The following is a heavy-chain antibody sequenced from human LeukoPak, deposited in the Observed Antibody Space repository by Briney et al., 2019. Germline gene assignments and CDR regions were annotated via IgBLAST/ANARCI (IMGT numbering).Heavy chain of an antibody. Sequence: QSSETLSLTCTVSGGSISSYYWSWIRQPPGKGLEWVSAISGSGGSTYYADSVKGRFTISRDNSKNTLYLQMNSLRAEDTAVYYCAKDPSEEQWLANTFDYWGQGTLVTVSS. CDR2: ISGSGGST. J-gene: IGHJ4*02. CDR1: GGSISSYY. D-gene: IGHD6-19*01. V-gene: IGHV3-23*01. CDR3: AKDPSEEQWLANTFDY.